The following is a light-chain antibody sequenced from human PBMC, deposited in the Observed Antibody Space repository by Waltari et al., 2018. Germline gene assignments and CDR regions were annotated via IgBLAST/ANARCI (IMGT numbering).Light chain of an antibody. Sequence: DIVMTQSPLSLPVTPGEPAPISCRPSQSLLHSSGYTYLDWYLQKPGQSPQLLIYLISNRASGVPDRFSGSGSGTSFTLKISRVEAEDVGVYYCMHALEAPITFGQGTRLEIK. CDR2: LIS. J-gene: IGKJ5*01. CDR3: MHALEAPIT. CDR1: QSLLHSSGYTY. V-gene: IGKV2-28*01.